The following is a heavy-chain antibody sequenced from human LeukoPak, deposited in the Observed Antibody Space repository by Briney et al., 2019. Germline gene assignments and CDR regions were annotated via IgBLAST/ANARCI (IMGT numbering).Heavy chain of an antibody. CDR3: ARDLGLGVYSGYDPETGFDY. V-gene: IGHV4-31*03. D-gene: IGHD5-12*01. CDR2: IYYSGST. CDR1: GGSISSGGYY. J-gene: IGHJ4*02. Sequence: SQTLSLTCTVSGGSISSGGYYWSWIRQHPGKGLEWIGYIYYSGSTYYNPSLKSRVTISVDTSKNQFSLKLSSVTAADTAVYYCARDLGLGVYSGYDPETGFDYWGQGTLVTVSS.